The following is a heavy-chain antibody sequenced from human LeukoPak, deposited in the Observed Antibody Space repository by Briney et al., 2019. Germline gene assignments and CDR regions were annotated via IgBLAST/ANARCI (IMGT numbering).Heavy chain of an antibody. CDR2: ISAYNGNT. V-gene: IGHV1-18*01. CDR1: GGTFSSYG. CDR3: ARDPYSSSWYGDAFDI. J-gene: IGHJ3*02. Sequence: ASVKVSCKASGGTFSSYGISWVRQAPGQGLEWMGWISAYNGNTNYAQKLQGRVTMTTDTSTSTAYMELRSLRSDDTAVYYCARDPYSSSWYGDAFDIWGQGTMVTVSS. D-gene: IGHD6-13*01.